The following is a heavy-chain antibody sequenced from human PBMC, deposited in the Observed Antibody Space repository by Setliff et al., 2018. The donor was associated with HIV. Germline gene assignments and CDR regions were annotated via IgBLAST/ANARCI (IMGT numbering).Heavy chain of an antibody. CDR2: IKSKTDGGTT. D-gene: IGHD4-17*01. CDR3: TTLMTTVTTSGMDV. CDR1: GFTFSNAW. V-gene: IGHV3-15*01. J-gene: IGHJ6*02. Sequence: GGSLRLSCTASGFTFSNAWMSWVRQAPGKGLEWVGRIKSKTDGGTTDYAAPVKGRFTISRDDSKNTLYLQMNSLKTEDTAVYYCTTLMTTVTTSGMDVWGQGTTVTVSS.